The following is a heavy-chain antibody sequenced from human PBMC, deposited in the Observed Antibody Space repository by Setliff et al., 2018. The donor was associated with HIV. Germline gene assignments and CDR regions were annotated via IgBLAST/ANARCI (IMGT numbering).Heavy chain of an antibody. D-gene: IGHD2-2*01. CDR3: ARAPRGVGSSSHFDY. CDR2: INAGNGNT. Sequence: ASVKVSCKASGYTFTDYFMNWMRQAPGQRLEWMGWINAGNGNTKYSQKLQGRVTITRDTSASTAYMQLSSLRSEDTAVYFCARAPRGVGSSSHFDYWGQGNLVTVSS. J-gene: IGHJ4*02. V-gene: IGHV1-3*01. CDR1: GYTFTDYF.